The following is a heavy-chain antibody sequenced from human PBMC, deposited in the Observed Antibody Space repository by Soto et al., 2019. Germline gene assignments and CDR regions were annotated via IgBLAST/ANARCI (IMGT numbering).Heavy chain of an antibody. J-gene: IGHJ4*02. CDR2: IFPSDSDT. CDR1: GYSFTSNW. V-gene: IGHV5-51*01. D-gene: IGHD2-15*01. CDR3: TRLDPRGYHY. Sequence: GESLKISCKGSGYSFTSNWIAWVRQMPGKGLEWMGIIFPSDSDTTYSPSLQGQVTISADKSISTAYLQWSSLKASDTAMYYCTRLDPRGYHYWGQGTLVTVSS.